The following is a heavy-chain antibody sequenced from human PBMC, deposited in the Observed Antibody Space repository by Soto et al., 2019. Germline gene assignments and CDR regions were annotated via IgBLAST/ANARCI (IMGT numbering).Heavy chain of an antibody. D-gene: IGHD6-13*01. CDR2: IYYTGST. J-gene: IGHJ4*02. CDR1: GGSINGYY. Sequence: SETLSLTCTVSGGSINGYYWSWIRQPPGKGLEWIGYIYYTGSTNYNPTLKSRVTISVDMSKTQISLNLSSVTAADTAVYYCAREILYSSSWYLDYWGQGTLVTVSS. V-gene: IGHV4-59*01. CDR3: AREILYSSSWYLDY.